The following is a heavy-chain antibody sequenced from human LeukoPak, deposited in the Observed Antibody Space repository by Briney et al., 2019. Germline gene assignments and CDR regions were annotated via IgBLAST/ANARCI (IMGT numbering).Heavy chain of an antibody. J-gene: IGHJ4*02. CDR3: ARVYDSSGYYEVDY. CDR2: ISAYNGNT. V-gene: IGHV1-18*01. CDR1: GYTFTSYG. D-gene: IGHD3-22*01. Sequence: ASVKVSCKASGYTFTSYGISWVRQAPGQGLEWMGWISAYNGNTNYAQKLQGRVTMTTDTSTSTAYMELRSLRSDDTAVYYCARVYDSSGYYEVDYWGQGTLVTVSS.